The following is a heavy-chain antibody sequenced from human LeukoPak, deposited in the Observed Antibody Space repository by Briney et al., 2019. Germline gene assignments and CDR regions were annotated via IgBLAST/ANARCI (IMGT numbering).Heavy chain of an antibody. CDR1: GYTFTSYG. CDR2: ISAYKGNT. CDR3: ARENPLITTPLRY. D-gene: IGHD3-22*01. J-gene: IGHJ4*02. V-gene: IGHV1-18*01. Sequence: ASVKLSCKASGYTFTSYGISWVRPAPGQGLEWMGWISAYKGNTNYAQKLQGRVTMTTDTSTSTAYMELRSLRSDDTAVYYCARENPLITTPLRYWGQGTLVTVSS.